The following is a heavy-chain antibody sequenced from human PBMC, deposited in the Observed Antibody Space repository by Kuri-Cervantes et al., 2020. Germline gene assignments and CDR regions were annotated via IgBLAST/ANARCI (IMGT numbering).Heavy chain of an antibody. D-gene: IGHD6-19*01. J-gene: IGHJ5*02. CDR3: ARLALAVAGANWFDP. CDR2: ISAYNGNT. Sequence: ASVKVSCKASGYTFTSYGISWVRQAPGQGLEWMGWISAYNGNTNFAQKLQGRVTMTTDTSTSTAYMELRSLRSEDTAVYYCARLALAVAGANWFDPWGQGTLVTVSS. CDR1: GYTFTSYG. V-gene: IGHV1-18*01.